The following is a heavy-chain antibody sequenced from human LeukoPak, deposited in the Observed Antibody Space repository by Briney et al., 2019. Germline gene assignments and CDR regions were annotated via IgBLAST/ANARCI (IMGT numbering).Heavy chain of an antibody. CDR3: TKVGTGTVDY. V-gene: IGHV4-59*01. D-gene: IGHD1-1*01. CDR2: IYCTGTT. Sequence: SETLSLTCTVSGDSISGYYWGWIRQPPGKGLEWIGYIYCTGTTNYNPSLKSRVTISVDTSKNQFSLKLRSVTAADTAVYYCTKVGTGTVDYWGQGTLVTVSS. CDR1: GDSISGYY. J-gene: IGHJ4*02.